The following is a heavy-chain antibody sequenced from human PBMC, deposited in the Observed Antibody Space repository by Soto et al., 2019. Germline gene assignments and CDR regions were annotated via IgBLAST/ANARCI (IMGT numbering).Heavy chain of an antibody. CDR1: GGSISSSSYY. CDR2: IYYSGST. J-gene: IGHJ4*02. V-gene: IGHV4-39*01. CDR3: ARVGDGYNFVGGG. D-gene: IGHD5-12*01. Sequence: SSETLSLTCTVSGGSISSSSYYWGWIRQPPGKGLEWIGSIYYSGSTYYNPSLKSRVTISVDTSKNQFSLKLSSVAAADTAVYYCARVGDGYNFVGGGWGQGTLVTVSS.